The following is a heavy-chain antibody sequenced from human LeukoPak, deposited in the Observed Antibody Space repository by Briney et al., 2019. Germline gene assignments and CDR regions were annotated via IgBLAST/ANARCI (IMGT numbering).Heavy chain of an antibody. CDR1: GFSFSDSW. CDR3: ASSKDHYCYY. Sequence: GGSLRLSCAASGFSFSDSWMTWVRQTPGKGLQWVASIHQDAGEKQYLDSVRGRFTISRDNAKNSLYLQMNSLRVEDTAVYYCASSKDHYCYYWGQGTLVTVSS. V-gene: IGHV3-7*05. J-gene: IGHJ4*02. CDR2: IHQDAGEK.